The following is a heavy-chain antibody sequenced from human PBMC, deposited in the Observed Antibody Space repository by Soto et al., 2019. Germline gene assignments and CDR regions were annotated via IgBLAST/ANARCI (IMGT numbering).Heavy chain of an antibody. CDR3: ARDAFEIYYKFGLDV. D-gene: IGHD3-10*01. J-gene: IGHJ6*02. V-gene: IGHV3-33*05. CDR1: GFTFSDYG. CDR2: ISFDGNKI. Sequence: GESLKISCVTSGFTFSDYGFHWVRQAPGKGLDWVAMISFDGNKINYAESVKGRFTISRDPSKNTLYLQMHSLRADDTAVYYCARDAFEIYYKFGLDVWGQGTPVTVSS.